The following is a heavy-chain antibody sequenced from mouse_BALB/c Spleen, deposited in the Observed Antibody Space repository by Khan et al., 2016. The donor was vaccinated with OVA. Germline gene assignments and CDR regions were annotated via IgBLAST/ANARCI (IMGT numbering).Heavy chain of an antibody. CDR1: GYSITSDYA. CDR2: ISYSGSP. Sequence: EVQLQESGPGLVKPSQSLSLTCTVTGYSITSDYAWNWIRQFPGNKLECLGYISYSGSPSYNPSLNSRISITRDTTKTQFFLQLNSVTTEDTATYYCARSIMANWGQGTTLTVSS. V-gene: IGHV3-2*02. J-gene: IGHJ2*01. CDR3: ARSIMAN.